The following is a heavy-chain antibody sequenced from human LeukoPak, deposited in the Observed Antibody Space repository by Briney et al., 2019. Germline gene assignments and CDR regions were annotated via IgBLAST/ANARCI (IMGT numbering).Heavy chain of an antibody. Sequence: GGSLRLSCAASGFTFGDYALHWVRQLPGKGLEWVSGISWNSGSIGYADSVKGRFTISRDNAKNSLYLQMNSLRAEDTAVYYCAKDLVCGGDCPGHYMDVWGKGTTVTVSS. CDR1: GFTFGDYA. D-gene: IGHD2-21*01. J-gene: IGHJ6*03. V-gene: IGHV3-9*01. CDR2: ISWNSGSI. CDR3: AKDLVCGGDCPGHYMDV.